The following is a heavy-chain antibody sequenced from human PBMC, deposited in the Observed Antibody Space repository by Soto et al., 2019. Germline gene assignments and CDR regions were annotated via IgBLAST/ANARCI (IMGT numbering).Heavy chain of an antibody. CDR2: ISGSGGST. D-gene: IGHD4-17*01. CDR3: AKDREDYGDYNYYFYGMDV. CDR1: GGTFRGYG. Sequence: PLRFLRLSCAASGGTFRGYGRSWIRQTPGKGLEWVSAISGSGGSTYYADFVKGRFTISRDNSKNTLYLQMNSLRAEDTAVYYCAKDREDYGDYNYYFYGMDVSGEGTTRTVSS. V-gene: IGHV3-23*01. J-gene: IGHJ6*01.